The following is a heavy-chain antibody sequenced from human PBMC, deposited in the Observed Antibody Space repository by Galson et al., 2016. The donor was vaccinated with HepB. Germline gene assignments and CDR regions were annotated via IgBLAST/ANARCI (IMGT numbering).Heavy chain of an antibody. V-gene: IGHV5-51*01. CDR2: IYPGDSDT. D-gene: IGHD3-3*01. CDR1: GYTFTNYW. Sequence: QSGAEVKKPGESLKISCKGSGYTFTNYWIGWVRQMPGKGLEWMGIIYPGDSDTKYSPSFQGQVTISVDKSISTAYLQWNSLKASDTALYYCARRGLFWSGFYSSWYFDLWGRGTLVTVSS. CDR3: ARRGLFWSGFYSSWYFDL. J-gene: IGHJ2*01.